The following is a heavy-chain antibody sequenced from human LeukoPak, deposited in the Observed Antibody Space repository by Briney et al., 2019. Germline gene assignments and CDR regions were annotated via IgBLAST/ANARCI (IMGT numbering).Heavy chain of an antibody. J-gene: IGHJ4*02. CDR1: GYTFTGYY. CDR3: ARDQEYQLLQYYFDS. Sequence: ASVKVSCKASGYTFTGYYIHWVRQAPGQGLEWMGWINPNSGGTIYAQQFEGRVTMTRDTSISTAYMELSRLRSDDTAVYYCARDQEYQLLQYYFDSWGQGTLVTVSP. D-gene: IGHD1-7*01. CDR2: INPNSGGT. V-gene: IGHV1-2*02.